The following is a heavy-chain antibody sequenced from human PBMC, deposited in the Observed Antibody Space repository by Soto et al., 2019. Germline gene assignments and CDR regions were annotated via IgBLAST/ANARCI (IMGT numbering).Heavy chain of an antibody. CDR3: AREDSYGWDFDY. D-gene: IGHD5-18*01. V-gene: IGHV4-30-4*01. J-gene: IGHJ4*02. CDR2: IYYSGST. CDR1: GGSISSGDYY. Sequence: SETLSLTCTVSGGSISSGDYYWSWIRQPPGKGLEWIGYIYYSGSTYYNPSLKSRVTISVDTSKNQFSLKLSSVTAAVTAVYYCAREDSYGWDFDYWGQGTLVTVSS.